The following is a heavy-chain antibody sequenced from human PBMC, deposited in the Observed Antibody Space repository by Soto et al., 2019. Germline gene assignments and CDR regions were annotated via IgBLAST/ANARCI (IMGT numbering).Heavy chain of an antibody. D-gene: IGHD1-26*01. CDR1: SFIFENFG. Sequence: HGGSMRLSSATSSFIFENFGMSWVRQAPGKGLEWISSISGSGFKKYYADSVKGRFTISRDNSKSTVYLELNNLSAEDTAVYHCAKNQGVELVPLATVDWFDPWGQGSVVTVSS. V-gene: IGHV3-23*01. CDR2: ISGSGFKK. CDR3: AKNQGVELVPLATVDWFDP. J-gene: IGHJ5*02.